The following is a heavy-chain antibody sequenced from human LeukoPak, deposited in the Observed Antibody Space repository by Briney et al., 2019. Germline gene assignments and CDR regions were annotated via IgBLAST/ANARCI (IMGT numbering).Heavy chain of an antibody. CDR2: INQDGGGK. D-gene: IGHD6-6*01. V-gene: IGHV3-7*04. CDR1: GFTFSSYW. CDR3: ARDQTKDVLDY. J-gene: IGHJ4*02. Sequence: PGGSLRLSCAASGFTFSSYWMSWVRQAPGKGPEWVANINQDGGGKYYVDSVRGRFTISRDNAKNSLYLQMNSLRAEDTAIYYCARDQTKDVLDYWGQGTLVTVSS.